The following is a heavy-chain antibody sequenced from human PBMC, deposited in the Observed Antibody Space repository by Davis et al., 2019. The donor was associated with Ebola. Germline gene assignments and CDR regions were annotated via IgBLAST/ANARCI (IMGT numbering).Heavy chain of an antibody. J-gene: IGHJ4*02. CDR1: GYTFTTYN. D-gene: IGHD6-19*01. CDR3: ARAPSQWPLEY. CDR2: VNTHNGNT. Sequence: AASVKVSCKASGYTFTTYNMDWLRQAPGQGLEWMGRVNTHNGNTNYAQNFQGRVTMTTDTSTSTAYMELRSLTSDDTALYYCARAPSQWPLEYWGQGTLVTVSS. V-gene: IGHV1-18*01.